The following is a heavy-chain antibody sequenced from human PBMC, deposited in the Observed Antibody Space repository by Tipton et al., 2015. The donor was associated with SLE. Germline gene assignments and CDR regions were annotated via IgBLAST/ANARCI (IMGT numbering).Heavy chain of an antibody. J-gene: IGHJ6*02. CDR2: IYDSGST. D-gene: IGHD2-2*01. CDR3: AGYCTSTSCYEARGGMDV. CDR1: DGSISSYY. Sequence: TLSLTCTVSDGSISSYYWTWIRQPPGKGLEWIGRIYDSGSTNYNPSLTSRVTISQDTSKNQFSLKLSSVTAADTAVYYCAGYCTSTSCYEARGGMDVWGQGTTVTVSS. V-gene: IGHV4-59*01.